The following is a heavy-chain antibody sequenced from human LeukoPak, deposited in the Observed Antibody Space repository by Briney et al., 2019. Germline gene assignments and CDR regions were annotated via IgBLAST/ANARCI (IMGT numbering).Heavy chain of an antibody. CDR1: GYSISSGYY. D-gene: IGHD3-16*01. CDR3: AKAADYALAY. Sequence: SETLSLTCTVSGYSISSGYYWGWIRQPPGKGLEWIGSIYHSGSTFYNPSLKSRVTISVDTSKNQFSLKLSSVTAADTAVYYCAKAADYALAYWGQGTLVTVSS. J-gene: IGHJ4*02. CDR2: IYHSGST. V-gene: IGHV4-38-2*02.